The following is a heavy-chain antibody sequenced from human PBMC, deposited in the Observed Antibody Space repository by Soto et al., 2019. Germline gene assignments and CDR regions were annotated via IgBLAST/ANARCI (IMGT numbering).Heavy chain of an antibody. CDR3: AKSKGGVGPYQLQSFFDS. Sequence: QGQLVESGGGVVQPGRSLRVSCAASGFTFSSYGMHWVRQPPGKGLEWVAVVSYDGANEAYADSVKGRFTVSRDNSKNRVFLQMNSLRAEDTAVYYCAKSKGGVGPYQLQSFFDSWGQGALVAVSS. CDR2: VSYDGANE. CDR1: GFTFSSYG. D-gene: IGHD1-26*01. J-gene: IGHJ4*02. V-gene: IGHV3-30*18.